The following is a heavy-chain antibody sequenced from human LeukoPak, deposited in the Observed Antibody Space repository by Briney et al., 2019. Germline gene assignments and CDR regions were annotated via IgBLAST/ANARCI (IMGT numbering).Heavy chain of an antibody. V-gene: IGHV3-23*01. CDR1: GFTFSNYA. J-gene: IGHJ5*02. CDR3: AKTYYYVSGSFSP. D-gene: IGHD3-10*01. CDR2: ISGSGDRT. Sequence: GGSLRLSCAASGFTFSNYAMSWVRQAPGAGLEWVSTISGSGDRTFYAESVKGRFTISRDNSKNTLDLQMNSLRAEDTAVYYCAKTYYYVSGSFSPWGQGTLVTVSS.